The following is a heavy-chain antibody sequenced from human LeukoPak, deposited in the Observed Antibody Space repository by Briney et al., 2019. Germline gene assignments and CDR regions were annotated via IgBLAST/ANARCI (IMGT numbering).Heavy chain of an antibody. CDR1: GFTFSSYG. V-gene: IGHV3-30*02. J-gene: IGHJ4*02. CDR3: AKDDRWLQFCC. CDR2: IRFDGNNK. D-gene: IGHD5-24*01. Sequence: PGGSLRLSCAPSGFTFSSYGMHWVRQAPGKGLEWVAFIRFDGNNKYYADSVRGRFTISRDNSRNTVYLQMNSLRAEDTAVYYCAKDDRWLQFCCWGQGTLVTVSA.